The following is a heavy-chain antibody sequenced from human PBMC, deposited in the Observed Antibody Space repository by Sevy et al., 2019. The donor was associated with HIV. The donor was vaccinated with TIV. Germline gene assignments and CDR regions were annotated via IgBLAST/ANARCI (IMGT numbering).Heavy chain of an antibody. J-gene: IGHJ5*02. D-gene: IGHD3-3*01. CDR2: ISSSSSYI. V-gene: IGHV3-21*01. Sequence: GGSLRLSCAASGFTFSSYSMNWVRQAPGKGLEWVSSISSSSSYIYYGDSVKGRFTISGENAKNSLYLQMNSLRAEDTAVYYCARGPGITIFGVPQGWFDPWGQGTLVTVSS. CDR3: ARGPGITIFGVPQGWFDP. CDR1: GFTFSSYS.